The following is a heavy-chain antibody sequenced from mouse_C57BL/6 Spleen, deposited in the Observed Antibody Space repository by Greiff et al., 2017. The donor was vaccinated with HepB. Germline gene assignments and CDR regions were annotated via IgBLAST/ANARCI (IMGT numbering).Heavy chain of an antibody. J-gene: IGHJ4*01. D-gene: IGHD2-4*01. V-gene: IGHV1-81*01. CDR3: AREYYDYDGGYAMDY. Sequence: QVQLKESGAELARPGASVKLSCKASGYTFTSYGISWVKQRTGQGLEWIGEIYPRSGNTYYNEKFKGKATLTADKSSSTAYMELRSLTSEDSAVYFCAREYYDYDGGYAMDYWGQGTSVTVSS. CDR2: IYPRSGNT. CDR1: GYTFTSYG.